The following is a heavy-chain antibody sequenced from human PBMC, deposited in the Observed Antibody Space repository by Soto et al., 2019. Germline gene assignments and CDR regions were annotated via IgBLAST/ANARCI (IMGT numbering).Heavy chain of an antibody. V-gene: IGHV3-23*01. CDR2: ISDSGGRT. CDR3: AKDIVTHGPASYQGPY. D-gene: IGHD3-10*01. J-gene: IGHJ4*02. CDR1: GFTFSIYA. Sequence: VSLRLSCVASGFTFSIYAMGWVRQAPGKGLEWVSVISDSGGRTEYADSVKGRFTIPRDNSKNTLSLQMNSLRDEDTAVYYCAKDIVTHGPASYQGPYCRQAPLV.